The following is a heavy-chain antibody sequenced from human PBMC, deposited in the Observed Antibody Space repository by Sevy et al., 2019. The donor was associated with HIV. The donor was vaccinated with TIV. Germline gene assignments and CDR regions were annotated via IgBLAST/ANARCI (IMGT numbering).Heavy chain of an antibody. V-gene: IGHV6-1*01. D-gene: IGHD2-2*02. Sequence: KQSQTLSLTCAISGDSVSSNSAAWNWIRQSPSRGLEWLGRTYYRSKWYNDYAVSVKSRITINPDTSKNHFSLQLNSVTPEETAVYYCAREGGSYCSSTSCYRGGLIAAAVDYRGQGTLVTVSS. CDR1: GDSVSSNSAA. CDR3: AREGGSYCSSTSCYRGGLIAAAVDY. J-gene: IGHJ4*02. CDR2: TYYRSKWYN.